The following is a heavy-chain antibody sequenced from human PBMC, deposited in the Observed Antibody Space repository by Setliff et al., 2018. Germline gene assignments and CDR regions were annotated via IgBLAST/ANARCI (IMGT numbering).Heavy chain of an antibody. V-gene: IGHV4-39*07. J-gene: IGHJ4*02. CDR1: GGSISTNSYY. Sequence: SETLSLTCTVSGGSISTNSYYWGWIRQPPGKGLEWIGSMYFSGSTFYNPSLKSRVTISIDKSKNQFSLKMSSVTAADTAVYYCARAPRYFDSTGSYFDGWGQGTLVTVSS. CDR2: MYFSGST. CDR3: ARAPRYFDSTGSYFDG. D-gene: IGHD3-22*01.